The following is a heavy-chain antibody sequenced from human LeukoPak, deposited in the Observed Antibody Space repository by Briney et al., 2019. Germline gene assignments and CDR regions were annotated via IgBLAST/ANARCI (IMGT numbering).Heavy chain of an antibody. Sequence: GGSLRLSCAASGFTFSNYALHWVRQAPGKGLEWVAIISYDGSTKYYADSVKGRFTISRDNSKNTLYLQMNSLRPEDTALYYCAKGMEWVVVPAALDVWGQGTTVSVSS. CDR3: AKGMEWVVVPAALDV. CDR2: ISYDGSTK. CDR1: GFTFSNYA. D-gene: IGHD2-2*01. V-gene: IGHV3-30*04. J-gene: IGHJ6*02.